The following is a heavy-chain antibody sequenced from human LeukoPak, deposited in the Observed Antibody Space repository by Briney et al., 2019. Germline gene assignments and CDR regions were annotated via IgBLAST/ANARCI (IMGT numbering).Heavy chain of an antibody. D-gene: IGHD5-18*01. J-gene: IGHJ4*02. Sequence: SETLSLTCTVSGGSISSYCWSWIRQPPGKGLEWIGYIHYSGRTNYNPSLKSRVTISGDTSKNQFSLKLSSVTAADTAVYYCARDLGYSYGHFDYWGQGTLVTVSS. V-gene: IGHV4-59*01. CDR1: GGSISSYC. CDR2: IHYSGRT. CDR3: ARDLGYSYGHFDY.